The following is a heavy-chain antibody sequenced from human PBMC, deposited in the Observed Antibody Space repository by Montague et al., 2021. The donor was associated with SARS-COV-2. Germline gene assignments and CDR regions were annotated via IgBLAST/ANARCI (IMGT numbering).Heavy chain of an antibody. CDR1: GFTFSSYG. J-gene: IGHJ6*02. Sequence: SLRLSCAASGFTFSSYGIHLVRQAPGKGLEWVAVISYDGSNKHYADSVKGRFTISRDNSKNTLYLQMNSLRAEDTAVYYCAKDQGDCSSSRCFRGWTYYYYGMDIWGQGTTVTVSS. D-gene: IGHD2-2*01. CDR2: ISYDGSNK. CDR3: AKDQGDCSSSRCFRGWTYYYYGMDI. V-gene: IGHV3-30*18.